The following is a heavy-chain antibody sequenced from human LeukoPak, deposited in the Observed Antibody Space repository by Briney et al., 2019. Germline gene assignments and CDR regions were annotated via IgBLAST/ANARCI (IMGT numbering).Heavy chain of an antibody. Sequence: PSQTLSLTCTVSGGSISSGGYYWSCIRQPPGKGLEWIGEINRSGSTNYNPSLKSRLTISVDTSKNQFSLKLSSVTAADTAVYYCARGDSGYDSGGFDYWGQGTLVTVSS. CDR1: GGSISSGGYY. J-gene: IGHJ4*02. D-gene: IGHD5-12*01. CDR2: INRSGST. V-gene: IGHV4-30-2*01. CDR3: ARGDSGYDSGGFDY.